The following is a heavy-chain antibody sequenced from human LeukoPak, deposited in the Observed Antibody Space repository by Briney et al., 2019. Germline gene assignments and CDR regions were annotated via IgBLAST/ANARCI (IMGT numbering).Heavy chain of an antibody. CDR2: IYYSGST. CDR1: GGSITSYY. V-gene: IGHV4-59*01. Sequence: SETLSLTCTVSGGSITSYYWSWIRQPPGKGLEWIGYIYYSGSTNYNPSLKSRVTISVDPSKNQFSLKLSSVTAADTAVYYCARGGGIFTYYYYMDVWGKGTTVTISS. J-gene: IGHJ6*03. CDR3: ARGGGIFTYYYYMDV. D-gene: IGHD2-15*01.